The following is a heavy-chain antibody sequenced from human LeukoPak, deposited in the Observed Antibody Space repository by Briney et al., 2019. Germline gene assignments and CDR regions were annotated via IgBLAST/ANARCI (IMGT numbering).Heavy chain of an antibody. J-gene: IGHJ4*02. V-gene: IGHV1-2*02. CDR3: ARLPRRARNDERDY. Sequence: ASVKVSCKASGYTFGTHWMHWVRQAPGQGLEWMGWINPNSGGTNYAQKFQGRVTMTRDTSISTAYMELSRLRSDDTAVYYCARLPRRARNDERDYWGQGTLVTVSS. CDR2: INPNSGGT. CDR1: GYTFGTHW. D-gene: IGHD1-1*01.